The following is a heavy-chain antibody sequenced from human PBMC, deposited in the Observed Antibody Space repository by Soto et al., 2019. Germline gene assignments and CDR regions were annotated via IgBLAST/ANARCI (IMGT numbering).Heavy chain of an antibody. CDR3: ARDLGDYFDS. J-gene: IGHJ4*02. Sequence: DVQLVESGGALVRPGGSLRLSCAASGFTVSTNCMSWVRQAPGKGLEWVSVLYTDGRTYYADSVKGRFTISRDNSKNTLYLLMNSLRVEDTAVYYCARDLGDYFDSWGQGTLATVSS. V-gene: IGHV3-66*01. D-gene: IGHD3-10*01. CDR2: LYTDGRT. CDR1: GFTVSTNC.